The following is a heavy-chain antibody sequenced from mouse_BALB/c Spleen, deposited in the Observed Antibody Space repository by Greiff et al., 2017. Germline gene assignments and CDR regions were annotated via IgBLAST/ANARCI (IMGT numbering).Heavy chain of an antibody. J-gene: IGHJ1*01. CDR2: IDPANGNT. Sequence: EVQLQQSGAELVKPGASVKLSCTASGFNIKDTYMHWVKQRPEQGLEWIGRIDPANGNTKYDPKFQGKATITADTSSNTAYLQLSSLTSEDTAVYYCVYGSSHWYFDVWGAGTTGTVSS. CDR1: GFNIKDTY. D-gene: IGHD1-1*01. CDR3: VYGSSHWYFDV. V-gene: IGHV14-3*02.